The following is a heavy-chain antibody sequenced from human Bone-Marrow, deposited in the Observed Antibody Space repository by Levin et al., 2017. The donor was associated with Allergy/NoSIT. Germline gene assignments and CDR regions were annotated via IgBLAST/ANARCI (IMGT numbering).Heavy chain of an antibody. D-gene: IGHD6-19*01. CDR1: GFTFNTYA. CDR3: AKGMEQWLWRLGSGYYDHMDV. V-gene: IGHV3-23*01. Sequence: GGSLRLSCAASGFTFNTYAMSWVRQAPGRGLEWVSAISAAGGSTYYADSVKGRFTISRDNVNNMLFVQMNSLRAEDTAVYYCAKGMEQWLWRLGSGYYDHMDVWGQGTTVTVSS. J-gene: IGHJ6*02. CDR2: ISAAGGST.